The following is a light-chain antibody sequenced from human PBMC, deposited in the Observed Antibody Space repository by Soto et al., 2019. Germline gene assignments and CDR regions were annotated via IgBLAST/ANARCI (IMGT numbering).Light chain of an antibody. Sequence: QSALTQPTSVSGSPGQSITISCTGTSSDVGGYNYVSWYQHHPGKAPKLMICDVSDRPSGVSNRFSGSKSGNTASLTISGLQADDEADYYCSSYTSGSTPWVFGTGTKVTVL. J-gene: IGLJ1*01. V-gene: IGLV2-14*03. CDR1: SSDVGGYNY. CDR2: DVS. CDR3: SSYTSGSTPWV.